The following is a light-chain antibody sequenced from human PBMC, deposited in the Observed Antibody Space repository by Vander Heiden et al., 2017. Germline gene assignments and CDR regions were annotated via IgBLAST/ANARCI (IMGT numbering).Light chain of an antibody. CDR2: GNS. J-gene: IGLJ2*01. CDR3: QSYDSSLSGPVV. V-gene: IGLV1-40*01. Sequence: QSVLTQPPSVSGAPGQRVTISCTGSSSNIGAGYDVHWYQQLPGTAPKLLTYGNSNRPSGVPDRFSGSKSGTSASLAITGLQAEDEADYYCQSYDSSLSGPVVFGGGTKLTV. CDR1: SSNIGAGYD.